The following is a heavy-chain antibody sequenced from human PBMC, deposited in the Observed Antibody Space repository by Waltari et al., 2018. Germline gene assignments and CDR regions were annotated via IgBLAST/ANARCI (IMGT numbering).Heavy chain of an antibody. J-gene: IGHJ4*02. D-gene: IGHD3-10*01. Sequence: QVQLVQSGAEVKQPGSSMKVSCKASGAPVRSYAISWVRQAPGQGLSWMGGSTPLVGTTKYAQKFQGRGTMTADEPTGTAYVGLRSLKAEDTAVYFCARSYYYGRGAKYPSRGAFDSWGQGTLVTVAS. V-gene: IGHV1-69*12. CDR3: ARSYYYGRGAKYPSRGAFDS. CDR1: GAPVRSYA. CDR2: STPLVGTT.